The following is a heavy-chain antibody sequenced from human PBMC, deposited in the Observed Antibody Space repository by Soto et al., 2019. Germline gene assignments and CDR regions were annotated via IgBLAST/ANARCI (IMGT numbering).Heavy chain of an antibody. D-gene: IGHD2-15*01. CDR3: ARGGMPQGY. CDR1: GFNFKSYV. J-gene: IGHJ4*02. V-gene: IGHV3-21*04. CDR2: ISSTRTYI. Sequence: GALRLSCATSGFNFKSYVMHWIRQAPGKGLEWVSSISSTRTYIHYADSVKGRFTISRDNAKNALYLEMNSLRSEDTAVYYCARGGMPQGYWGQGTLVTVSS.